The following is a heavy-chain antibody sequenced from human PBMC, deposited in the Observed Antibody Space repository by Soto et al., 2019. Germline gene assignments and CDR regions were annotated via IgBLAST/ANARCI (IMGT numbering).Heavy chain of an antibody. CDR1: GFTFSSYA. D-gene: IGHD1-26*01. Sequence: QVQLVESGGGVVQPGRSLRLSCAASGFTFSSYAMHWVRQAPGKGLEWVAVISYDGSNKYYADSVKGRFTISRDNSKNTLYLQMNSLRAEDTAVYYCARAGSGSYYPHYYYYYGMDVWGQGTTVTVSS. CDR2: ISYDGSNK. CDR3: ARAGSGSYYPHYYYYYGMDV. V-gene: IGHV3-30-3*01. J-gene: IGHJ6*02.